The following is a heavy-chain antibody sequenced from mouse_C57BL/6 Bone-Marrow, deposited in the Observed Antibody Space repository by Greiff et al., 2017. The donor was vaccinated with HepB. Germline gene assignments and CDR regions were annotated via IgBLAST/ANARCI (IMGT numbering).Heavy chain of an antibody. CDR1: GFTFSDYY. CDR2: ISNGGGST. Sequence: DVMLVESGGGLVQPGGSLKLSCAASGFTFSDYYMYWVRQTPEKRLEWVAYISNGGGSTYYPDTVKGRFTISRDNAKNTLYLQMSRLKSEDTAMYYCARLITTVVAYYAMDYWGQGTSVTVSS. J-gene: IGHJ4*01. D-gene: IGHD1-1*01. V-gene: IGHV5-12*01. CDR3: ARLITTVVAYYAMDY.